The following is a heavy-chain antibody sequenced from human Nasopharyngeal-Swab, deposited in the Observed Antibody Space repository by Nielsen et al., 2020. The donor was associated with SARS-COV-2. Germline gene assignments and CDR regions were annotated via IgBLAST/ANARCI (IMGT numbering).Heavy chain of an antibody. V-gene: IGHV3-53*01. J-gene: IGHJ4*02. Sequence: LSLTCATSGFTVSSNYMSWVRQAPGKGLEWVSVIYSGGSTYYADSVKGRFTISRDNSKTTLYLQMNSLRAEDTAVYYCARTGTTFDYWGQGTLVTVSS. CDR1: GFTVSSNY. CDR2: IYSGGST. CDR3: ARTGTTFDY. D-gene: IGHD1-1*01.